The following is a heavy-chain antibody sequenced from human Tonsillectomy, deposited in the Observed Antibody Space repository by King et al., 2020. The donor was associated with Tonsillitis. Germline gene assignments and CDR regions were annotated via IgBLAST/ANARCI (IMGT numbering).Heavy chain of an antibody. D-gene: IGHD3-9*01. CDR2: IYSNGST. CDR3: ARTLRYFDTFDPYNWFDP. J-gene: IGHJ5*02. CDR1: GGSISSGYYY. Sequence: MQLQESGPGLVKPSQTLSLTCTVSGGSISSGYYYWSWIRQPPGKGLEWIGYIYSNGSTHYNPSLKSRVSISVDTSKNQFSLKLSSVTAADTAVFYCARTLRYFDTFDPYNWFDPWGQGTLVTVSS. V-gene: IGHV4-30-4*01.